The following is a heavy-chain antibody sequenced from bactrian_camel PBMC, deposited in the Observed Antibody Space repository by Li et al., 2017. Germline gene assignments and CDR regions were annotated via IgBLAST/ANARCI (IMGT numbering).Heavy chain of an antibody. J-gene: IGHJ4*01. CDR2: ISGDGTV. CDR3: SADCVDYSTGRGVPVDY. D-gene: IGHD5*01. Sequence: HVQLVESGGGSVQAGGSLKPSCKASVGIKTCGMGWYRQAAGNDRALVSHISGDGTVRYSDSVKGRFTLSRDDDVNTLDLQMNSLKPGDTAIYYCSADCVDYSTGRGVPVDYWGQGTQVTVS. CDR1: VGIKTCG. V-gene: IGHV3S53*01.